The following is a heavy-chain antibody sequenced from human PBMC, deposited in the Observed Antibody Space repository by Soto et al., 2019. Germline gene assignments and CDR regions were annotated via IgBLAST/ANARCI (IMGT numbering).Heavy chain of an antibody. Sequence: SETLSLTCTVSGGYISSYYWSWIRQPAGKGLEWIGRIYTSGSTNYNPSLKSRVTMSVDTSKNQFSLKLSSVTAADTAVYYCARDADYYDSGSPWGQGTLVTVSS. CDR3: ARDADYYDSGSP. CDR1: GGYISSYY. J-gene: IGHJ5*02. D-gene: IGHD3-10*01. V-gene: IGHV4-4*07. CDR2: IYTSGST.